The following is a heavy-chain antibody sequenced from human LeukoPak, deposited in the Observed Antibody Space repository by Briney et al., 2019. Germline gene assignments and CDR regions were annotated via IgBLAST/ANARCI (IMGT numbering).Heavy chain of an antibody. V-gene: IGHV3-74*01. J-gene: IGHJ4*02. Sequence: GGSLRLSCAASGFSFSTSWMHWVRQAPGKGLVWVSRTNSDGSSTSYADSVKGRFTISRDNAKNTLYLQMHSLRAEDTAVYYCARALGSPLDYWGQGISVTVSS. CDR1: GFSFSTSW. D-gene: IGHD1-26*01. CDR2: TNSDGSST. CDR3: ARALGSPLDY.